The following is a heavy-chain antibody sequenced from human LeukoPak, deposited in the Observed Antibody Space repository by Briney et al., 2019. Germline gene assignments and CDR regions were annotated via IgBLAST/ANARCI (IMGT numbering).Heavy chain of an antibody. CDR3: ARLTAALDY. V-gene: IGHV4-59*08. J-gene: IGHJ4*02. Sequence: PSETLSLTCTVSGGSISSYYWSWIRQPPGKGLEWIGYIYYSGSTYHNPSLKSRVTISVDTSKNQFSLKLRSVTAADTAVYYCARLTAALDYWGQGTLVTVSS. D-gene: IGHD6-13*01. CDR1: GGSISSYY. CDR2: IYYSGST.